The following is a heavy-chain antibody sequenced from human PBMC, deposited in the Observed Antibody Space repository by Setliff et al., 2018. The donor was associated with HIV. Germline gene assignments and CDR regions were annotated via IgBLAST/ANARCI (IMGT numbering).Heavy chain of an antibody. CDR1: GDSIGSSSYY. V-gene: IGHV4-61*09. CDR3: ARDRRGYYYGSGSCYMDV. J-gene: IGHJ6*03. CDR2: IYTSGIT. Sequence: SQTLSLTCAVSGDSIGSSSYYWAWIRQPPGKGLEWIGYIYTSGITDYNPSLKSRVTISGDTSKNQFSLKLSSVTAADTAVYYCARDRRGYYYGSGSCYMDVWGTGTTVTVSS. D-gene: IGHD3-10*01.